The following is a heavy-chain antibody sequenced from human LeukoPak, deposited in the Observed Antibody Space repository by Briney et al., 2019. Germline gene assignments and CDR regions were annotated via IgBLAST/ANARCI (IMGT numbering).Heavy chain of an antibody. Sequence: ASVKVSCKASGYTFTSYGISWVRQAPGQGLEWMGWISAYNGNTNYAQKLQGRVTMTTDTSTSTAYMELRSLRSDDTAVYYCARHPTPYSSSWYKDYWGQGTLVTVSS. CDR2: ISAYNGNT. D-gene: IGHD6-13*01. CDR1: GYTFTSYG. CDR3: ARHPTPYSSSWYKDY. J-gene: IGHJ4*02. V-gene: IGHV1-18*01.